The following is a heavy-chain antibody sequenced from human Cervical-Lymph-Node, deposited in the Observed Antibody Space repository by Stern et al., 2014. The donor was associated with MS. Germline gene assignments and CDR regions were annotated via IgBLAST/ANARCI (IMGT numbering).Heavy chain of an antibody. V-gene: IGHV4-34*01. CDR2: INHSGST. D-gene: IGHD4-17*01. CDR3: ARNNYGDHDY. J-gene: IGHJ4*02. Sequence: QVQLQQWGAGLLKPSETLSLTCAVYGGSFSGYYWSWIRQPPGKGLEWIGEINHSGSTKYHPSLKSRATITLETSKNQFSLKLSFVTAADTAVYYCARNNYGDHDYWGQGTLVTVSS. CDR1: GGSFSGYY.